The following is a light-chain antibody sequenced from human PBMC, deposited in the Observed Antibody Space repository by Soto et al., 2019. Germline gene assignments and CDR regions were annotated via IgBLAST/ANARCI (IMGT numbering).Light chain of an antibody. CDR3: QQLSTYPLT. V-gene: IGKV1-9*01. J-gene: IGKJ4*01. CDR2: AAS. CDR1: QSISSY. Sequence: DIQMTQSPSSLSASVGDRVTITCRASQSISSYLAWYKQKRGKAPKLLSYAASTLQSGVPSRFSGSGSGTDFTLTIGSLQPEDFETYYCQQLSTYPLTFGGGTKVDIK.